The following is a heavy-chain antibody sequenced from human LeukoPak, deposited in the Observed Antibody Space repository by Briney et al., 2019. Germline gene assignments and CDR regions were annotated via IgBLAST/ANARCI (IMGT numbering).Heavy chain of an antibody. J-gene: IGHJ4*02. CDR2: IYYSGST. V-gene: IGHV4-59*08. D-gene: IGHD2-21*02. CDR1: GGSISSYY. Sequence: SETLSLTCTVSGGSISSYYWSWIRQPPGKGLEWIGYIYYSGSTNYNPSLKSRVTISVDTSKNQFSLKLSSVTAADTAVYYCARLVCGGDCYLDYWGQGILVTVSS. CDR3: ARLVCGGDCYLDY.